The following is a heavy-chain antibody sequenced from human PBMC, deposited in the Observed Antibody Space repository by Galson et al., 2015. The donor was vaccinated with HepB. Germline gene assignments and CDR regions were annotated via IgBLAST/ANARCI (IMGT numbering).Heavy chain of an antibody. J-gene: IGHJ3*02. CDR2: IDPSDSYT. V-gene: IGHV5-10-1*01. CDR3: ARHPPPDYYGSSDAFDI. CDR1: GYSFTSYW. D-gene: IGHD3-10*01. Sequence: QSGAEVKKPGESLRISCKGSGYSFTSYWISWVRQMPGKGLEWMGRIDPSDSYTNYSPSFQGHVTISADKSISTAYLQWSSLKASDTAMYYCARHPPPDYYGSSDAFDIWGQGTMVTVSS.